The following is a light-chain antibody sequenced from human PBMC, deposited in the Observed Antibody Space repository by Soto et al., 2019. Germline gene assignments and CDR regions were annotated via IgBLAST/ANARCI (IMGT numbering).Light chain of an antibody. CDR1: ESVSSN. J-gene: IGKJ3*01. CDR2: GAS. Sequence: ETVMTQSPATLSVSPGERATLSCRASESVSSNLAWYQQQPGQAPRLLIYGASTRATGIPARFSGSGSGTEFTLTISSLQSEDFAVYYCQQYNKWPPFTLGPGTKVDIK. V-gene: IGKV3-15*01. CDR3: QQYNKWPPFT.